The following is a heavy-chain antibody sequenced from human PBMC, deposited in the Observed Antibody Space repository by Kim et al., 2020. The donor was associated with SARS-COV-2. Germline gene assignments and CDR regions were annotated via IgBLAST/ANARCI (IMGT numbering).Heavy chain of an antibody. Sequence: GGSLRLSCAASGFTFSSYWMSWVRQAPGKGLEWVANIKQDGSEKYYVDSVKGRFTISRDNAKNSLYLQMNSLRAEDTAVYYCARDIAGDSSGAFDIWGQGTMVTVSS. CDR1: GFTFSSYW. CDR3: ARDIAGDSSGAFDI. CDR2: IKQDGSEK. D-gene: IGHD6-25*01. J-gene: IGHJ3*02. V-gene: IGHV3-7*01.